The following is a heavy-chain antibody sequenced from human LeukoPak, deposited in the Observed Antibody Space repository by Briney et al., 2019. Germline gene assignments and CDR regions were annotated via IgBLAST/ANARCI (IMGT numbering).Heavy chain of an antibody. CDR2: INHSGST. J-gene: IGHJ4*02. Sequence: SETLSLTCAVYGGSFSGYYWSWIRQPPGKGLEWIGEINHSGSTNYNPSLKSRVTISVDTSKNQFSLKLSSVTAADTAVYFCARHPFATPFDYWGPGTLVTVSS. D-gene: IGHD2-15*01. CDR1: GGSFSGYY. CDR3: ARHPFATPFDY. V-gene: IGHV4-34*01.